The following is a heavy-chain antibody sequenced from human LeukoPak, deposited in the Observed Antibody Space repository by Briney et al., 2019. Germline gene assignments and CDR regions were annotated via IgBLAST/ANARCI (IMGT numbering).Heavy chain of an antibody. V-gene: IGHV3-43*02. Sequence: GGALRLSCAASGFTFDAYAMHWVRQAPGKGLEWVSLIDKDGGATYYADSVKGRFTISRDTSKNSLYLQINTLRVKNTPLCYSATWAFYPSLDVWGGGATV. CDR3: ATWAFYPSLDV. J-gene: IGHJ6*01. CDR1: GFTFDAYA. CDR2: IDKDGGAT. D-gene: IGHD1-26*01.